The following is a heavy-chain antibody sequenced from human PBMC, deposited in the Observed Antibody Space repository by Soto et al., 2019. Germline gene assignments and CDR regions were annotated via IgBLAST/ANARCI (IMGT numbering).Heavy chain of an antibody. Sequence: GGSLRLSCAASGFTFISYAIHFFRHAPCKGLEWVAVISYDGSNKYYADSVKGRFTISRDNSKNTLYLQMNSLRAEDTAVYYCARDLSSYMIVVVPGYWGQGTLVTVSS. J-gene: IGHJ4*02. V-gene: IGHV3-30-3*01. CDR2: ISYDGSNK. D-gene: IGHD3-22*01. CDR1: GFTFISYA. CDR3: ARDLSSYMIVVVPGY.